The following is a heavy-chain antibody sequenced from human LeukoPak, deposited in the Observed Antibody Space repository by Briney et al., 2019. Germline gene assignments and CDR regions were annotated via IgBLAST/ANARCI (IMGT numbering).Heavy chain of an antibody. CDR1: GFTFSSYD. CDR3: ARVVGRNWYLDL. V-gene: IGHV3-23*01. CDR2: IYGRGGTT. Sequence: GGSLRLSCGASGFTFSSYDMTWVRQAPGKGLEWVSGIYGRGGTTYYADSVKGRFIVSRDNSKNSLSLRTNSLRAEDTAVYYCARVVGRNWYLDLWGRGTHVTVSS. D-gene: IGHD1-14*01. J-gene: IGHJ2*01.